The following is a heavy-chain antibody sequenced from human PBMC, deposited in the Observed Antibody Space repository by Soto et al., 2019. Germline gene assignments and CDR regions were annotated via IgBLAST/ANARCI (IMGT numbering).Heavy chain of an antibody. D-gene: IGHD6-25*01. J-gene: IGHJ6*02. CDR1: GGSISSYF. V-gene: IGHV4-59*08. Sequence: SETLSLTCTVSGGSISSYFWSWIRQPPGRGLEWIGHIHYSGSTNYNPSLKSRVTISVGTSKNQVSLKLSSVTAADTAMYFCARQVSSAWPPYYYDMDVWGQGTTVT. CDR3: ARQVSSAWPPYYYDMDV. CDR2: IHYSGST.